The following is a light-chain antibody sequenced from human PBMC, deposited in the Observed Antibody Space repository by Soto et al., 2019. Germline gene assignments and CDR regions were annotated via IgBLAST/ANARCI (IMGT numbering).Light chain of an antibody. V-gene: IGKV3-15*01. Sequence: EVVMTQSPATLSVSPGERATLSCRASDRISNNVAWYQQKHGQAPRLLIYAASTRATAIPARFSGSGSGTEFTITISSLQSDDSEIYYCQQYTNWPRTFGQGTKVDIK. CDR1: DRISNN. CDR3: QQYTNWPRT. CDR2: AAS. J-gene: IGKJ1*01.